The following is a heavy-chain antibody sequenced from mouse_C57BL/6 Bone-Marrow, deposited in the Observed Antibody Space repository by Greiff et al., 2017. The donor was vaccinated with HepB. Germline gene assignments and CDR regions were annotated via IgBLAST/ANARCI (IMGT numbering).Heavy chain of an antibody. CDR3: ARGPRRDYYGSSYWYFDV. CDR1: GYTFTSYW. D-gene: IGHD1-1*01. V-gene: IGHV1-69*01. J-gene: IGHJ1*03. Sequence: QVQLQQPGAELVMPGASVKLSCKASGYTFTSYWMHWVKQRPGQGLEWIGEIDPSDSYTNYNQKFKGKSTLTVDKSSSTAYMQLSSLTSEDSAVYYCARGPRRDYYGSSYWYFDVWGTGTTVTVSS. CDR2: IDPSDSYT.